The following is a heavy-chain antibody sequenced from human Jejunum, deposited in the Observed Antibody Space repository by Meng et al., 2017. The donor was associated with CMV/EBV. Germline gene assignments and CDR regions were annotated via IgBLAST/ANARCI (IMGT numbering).Heavy chain of an antibody. CDR2: IYESGST. J-gene: IGHJ4*02. D-gene: IGHD1-14*01. Sequence: CGVSGDSISSGDSYWSWIRQPPGKGLEWIGYIYESGSTSYNPSLESRVTKSVDTSKNQFSLKVMSVTAADTAVYYCAREGTNSYYFDYWGQGTLVTVSS. V-gene: IGHV4-30-4*01. CDR3: AREGTNSYYFDY. CDR1: GDSISSGDSY.